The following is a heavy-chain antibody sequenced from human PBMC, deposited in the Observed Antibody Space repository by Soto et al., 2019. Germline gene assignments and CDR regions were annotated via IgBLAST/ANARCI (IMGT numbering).Heavy chain of an antibody. V-gene: IGHV3-9*01. J-gene: IGHJ4*02. Sequence: PGGSLRLSCAASGFTFDDYAMHWVRQAPGKGLEWVSHISWNSGSIGHADSVKGRFTISRDNAKNSLYLQMNSLRAEDTALYYCAKDIGYNYGPNYFDYWGQGTLVTVSS. CDR1: GFTFDDYA. CDR3: AKDIGYNYGPNYFDY. CDR2: ISWNSGSI. D-gene: IGHD1-1*01.